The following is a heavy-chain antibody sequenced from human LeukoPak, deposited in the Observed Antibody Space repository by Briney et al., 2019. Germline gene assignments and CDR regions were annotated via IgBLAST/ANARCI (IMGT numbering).Heavy chain of an antibody. J-gene: IGHJ4*02. CDR3: AKSDCGSDGCKLLNY. CDR1: GFLFSHYT. D-gene: IGHD3-10*01. CDR2: INGSSDAT. Sequence: GGSLRLSCAVSGFLFSHYTMTWVRQGPGKGLEWVSSINGSSDATLYADSVMGRFTISRDNAKNTVSLQMKNLRAEDTAVYYCAKSDCGSDGCKLLNYWGQGTLVIASS. V-gene: IGHV3-23*01.